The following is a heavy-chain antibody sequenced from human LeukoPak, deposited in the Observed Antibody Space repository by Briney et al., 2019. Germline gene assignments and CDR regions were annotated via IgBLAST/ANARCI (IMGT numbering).Heavy chain of an antibody. Sequence: GGSLRLSCAASGFTFSSYAMHWVRQAPGKGLEWVAVISYDGSNKYYADSVKGRFTISRDNSKNTLYLQMNSLRAEDTAVYYCARAYYYDSRNYYNPTSSFDYWGQGTLVTVAS. CDR3: ARAYYYDSRNYYNPTSSFDY. CDR1: GFTFSSYA. D-gene: IGHD3-10*01. CDR2: ISYDGSNK. V-gene: IGHV3-30-3*01. J-gene: IGHJ4*02.